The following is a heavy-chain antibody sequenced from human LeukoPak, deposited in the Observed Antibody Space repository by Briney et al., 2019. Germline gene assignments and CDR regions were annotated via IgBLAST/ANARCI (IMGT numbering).Heavy chain of an antibody. CDR1: GYTFTSYY. Sequence: ASVKVSCKASGYTFTSYYMHWVRQAPGQGLEWMGIINPSGGSTSYAQKFQGRVTISADESTSTAYMELSSLRFEDTAVYYCARDLTMVRGARYRPYNWFDAWGQGTLVTVSP. J-gene: IGHJ5*02. CDR2: INPSGGST. D-gene: IGHD3-10*01. CDR3: ARDLTMVRGARYRPYNWFDA. V-gene: IGHV1-46*01.